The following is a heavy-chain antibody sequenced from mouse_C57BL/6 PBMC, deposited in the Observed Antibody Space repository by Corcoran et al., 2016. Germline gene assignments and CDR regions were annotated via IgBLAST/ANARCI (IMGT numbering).Heavy chain of an antibody. D-gene: IGHD1-1*01. J-gene: IGHJ1*03. CDR3: ARDYGSSPYWYFDV. CDR2: INTYSGVP. CDR1: GYTFTTYG. V-gene: IGHV9-3*01. Sequence: QIQLVQSGPELKKPGETVKISCKASGYTFTTYGMSWVKQAPGKGLKWMGWINTYSGVPTYADDFKGRFAFSLETSASTAYLQINNLKNADTATYFCARDYGSSPYWYFDVWGTGTTVTVSS.